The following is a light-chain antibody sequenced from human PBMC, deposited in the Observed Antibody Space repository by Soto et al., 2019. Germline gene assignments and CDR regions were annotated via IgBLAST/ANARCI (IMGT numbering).Light chain of an antibody. J-gene: IGKJ1*01. CDR1: QSVSSRS. V-gene: IGKV3-20*01. CDR3: QQYAGSPRT. Sequence: EIVLTQSPGTLSLSPGERATLSCRASQSVSSRSLAWYQQKPGQAPRLLISDASNRAADIPDRFSGSGSGTDFTLTINRLQPEDFAVSYCQQYAGSPRTFGQGTKVEIK. CDR2: DAS.